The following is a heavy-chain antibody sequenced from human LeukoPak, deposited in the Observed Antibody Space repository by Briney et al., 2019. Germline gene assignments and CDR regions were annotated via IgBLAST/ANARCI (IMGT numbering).Heavy chain of an antibody. V-gene: IGHV1-24*01. CDR1: GYTLTELS. CDR2: FDPEDGET. Sequence: ASVKVSCKVSGYTLTELSMHWVRQAPGKGLEWMGGFDPEDGETIYAQKFQGRVTMTRDTSISTAYMELSRLRSDDTAVYYCARDRGADYYDSSGYYYHYYYYMDVWGKGTTVTVSS. CDR3: ARDRGADYYDSSGYYYHYYYYMDV. J-gene: IGHJ6*03. D-gene: IGHD3-22*01.